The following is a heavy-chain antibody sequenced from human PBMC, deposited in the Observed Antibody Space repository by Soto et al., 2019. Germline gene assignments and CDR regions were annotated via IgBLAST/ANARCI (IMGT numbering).Heavy chain of an antibody. CDR3: VKGPIYDFTGADLSRYFDY. Sequence: GESLKISCSASGFTFSSYAMHWVRQAPGKGLEYVSAISSNGGSTYYADSVKGRFTISRDNSKNTLYLQMSSLRAEDTAVYYCVKGPIYDFTGADLSRYFDYWGQGTLVTVSS. CDR2: ISSNGGST. V-gene: IGHV3-64D*08. J-gene: IGHJ4*02. D-gene: IGHD3-3*01. CDR1: GFTFSSYA.